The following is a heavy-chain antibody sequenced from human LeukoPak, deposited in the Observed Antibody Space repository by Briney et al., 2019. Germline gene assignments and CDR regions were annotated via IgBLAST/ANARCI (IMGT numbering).Heavy chain of an antibody. CDR3: ARQVGAPGHWFDP. J-gene: IGHJ5*02. V-gene: IGHV1-46*01. CDR2: INPSGGST. CDR1: GYTFTSYY. D-gene: IGHD1-26*01. Sequence: ASVKASCKASGYTFTSYYMHWVRQAPGQGLEWMGIINPSGGSTSYAQKFQGRVTMTRDTSTSTVYMELSSLRSEDTAVYYCARQVGAPGHWFDPWGQGTLVTVSS.